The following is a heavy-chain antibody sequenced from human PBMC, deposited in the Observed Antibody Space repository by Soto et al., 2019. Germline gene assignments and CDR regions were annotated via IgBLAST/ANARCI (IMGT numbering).Heavy chain of an antibody. CDR3: ATKAYLGGPPGGDS. V-gene: IGHV3-23*01. J-gene: IGHJ4*02. CDR2: ISRDGVNK. D-gene: IGHD3-16*01. Sequence: EVQLLESGGGWVQPGGSLRISCEVSGFTFSTSVMTWVRQAPGKGLEWVSNISRDGVNKFYADSVEGRFINSRENSKNPLYLQMNYRGVEGTARNYGATKAYLGGPPGGDSWGQGTLVSVSS. CDR1: GFTFSTSV.